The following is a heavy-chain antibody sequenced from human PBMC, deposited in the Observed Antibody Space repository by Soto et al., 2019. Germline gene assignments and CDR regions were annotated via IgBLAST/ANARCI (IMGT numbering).Heavy chain of an antibody. CDR1: GGSISPYY. CDR2: IYYSGST. CDR3: ARSDRAWAAGLYYYCGMDV. D-gene: IGHD2-15*01. V-gene: IGHV4-59*01. Sequence: SETLSLTCTVSGGSISPYYWSWIRRPPGKGLEWIGYIYYSGSTNYNPSLKSRVTISVDTSKNQFSLKLTSVTAADTAVYYCARSDRAWAAGLYYYCGMDVWGQGTTVTVSS. J-gene: IGHJ6*02.